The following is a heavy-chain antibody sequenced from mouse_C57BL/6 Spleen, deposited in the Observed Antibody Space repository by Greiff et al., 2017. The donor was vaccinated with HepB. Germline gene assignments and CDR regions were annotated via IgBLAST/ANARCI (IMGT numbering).Heavy chain of an antibody. J-gene: IGHJ2*01. CDR1: GYTFTSYW. CDR2: IDPSDSYT. Sequence: QVQLQQPGAELVMPGASVKLSCKASGYTFTSYWMHWVKQRPGQGLEWIGEIDPSDSYTNYNQKFKGKSTLTVDKSSSTAYMQLSSLTSEDSAVYYCARSRSGGRGDYWGQGTTLTVSS. CDR3: ARSRSGGRGDY. V-gene: IGHV1-69*01.